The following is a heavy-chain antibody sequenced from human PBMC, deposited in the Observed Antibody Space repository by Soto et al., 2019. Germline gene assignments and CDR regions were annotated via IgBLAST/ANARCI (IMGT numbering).Heavy chain of an antibody. D-gene: IGHD7-27*01. CDR1: GGSISSGGYY. Sequence: QVQLQESGPGLVKPSQTLSLTCTVSGGSISSGGYYWSWIRQHPGKGLEWIGYIYYSGSTYYNPSLRSRVTISVDTSKNQFSLKLSSVTAADTTVYYCARDTRWGRAWGSYYYYGMDVWGQGTTVTVSS. J-gene: IGHJ6*02. CDR2: IYYSGST. CDR3: ARDTRWGRAWGSYYYYGMDV. V-gene: IGHV4-31*03.